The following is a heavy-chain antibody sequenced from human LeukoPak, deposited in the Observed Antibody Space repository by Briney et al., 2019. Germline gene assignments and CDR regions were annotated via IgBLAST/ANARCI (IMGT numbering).Heavy chain of an antibody. J-gene: IGHJ4*02. Sequence: ASVKVSRKTSGYTFTYYVISWVRQAPGQGLEWMGWINAYNGNTNDVQKFQGRVTMTTDTSTSTAYMELRSLRSDDTAVYYCARGEKPYDYWGQGTLVSASS. V-gene: IGHV1-18*01. D-gene: IGHD1-26*01. CDR2: INAYNGNT. CDR1: GYTFTYYV. CDR3: ARGEKPYDY.